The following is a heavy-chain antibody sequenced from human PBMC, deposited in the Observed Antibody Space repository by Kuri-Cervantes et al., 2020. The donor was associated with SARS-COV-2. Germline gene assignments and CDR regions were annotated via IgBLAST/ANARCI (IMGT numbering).Heavy chain of an antibody. CDR3: ARSGDTDCSSTSCYQSDYARVAFDI. D-gene: IGHD2-2*01. CDR2: INWKGGST. Sequence: GESLKISCAASGFTFDDYGMSWVRQAPGKGLEWVSGINWKGGSTGYADSVKGRFTISRDNAKNSLYLQMNSLRAEDTALYYCARSGDTDCSSTSCYQSDYARVAFDIWGQGTMVTVSS. CDR1: GFTFDDYG. J-gene: IGHJ3*02. V-gene: IGHV3-20*04.